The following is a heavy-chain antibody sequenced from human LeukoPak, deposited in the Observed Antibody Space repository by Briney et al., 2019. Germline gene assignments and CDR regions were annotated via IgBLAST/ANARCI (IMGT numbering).Heavy chain of an antibody. J-gene: IGHJ4*02. D-gene: IGHD6-19*01. CDR2: FDPEDGET. CDR3: ATIGIPPYSSGWYTPFDY. Sequence: GASVKVSCKVSGYTLTELSMHWVRQAPGKGLEWMGGFDPEDGETIYAQKFQGRVTMTEDTSTDTAYMELSSLRSEDTAVYYCATIGIPPYSSGWYTPFDYWGQGTLVTVSS. CDR1: GYTLTELS. V-gene: IGHV1-24*01.